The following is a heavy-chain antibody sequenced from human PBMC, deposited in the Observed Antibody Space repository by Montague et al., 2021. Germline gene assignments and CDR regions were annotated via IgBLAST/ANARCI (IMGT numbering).Heavy chain of an antibody. CDR1: GASLNDYS. J-gene: IGHJ5*02. CDR2: IDYDGKA. V-gene: IGHV4-34*01. Sequence: SETVSLTCGIFGASLNDYSWNWIRQVPGGGLQWLGEIDYDGKANYRPSFMGRVFMSLDMSKKHFNLRLTSVTAADTAIYYCSRGPMRAWFDPWGPGTSVIVPS. CDR3: SRGPMRAWFDP.